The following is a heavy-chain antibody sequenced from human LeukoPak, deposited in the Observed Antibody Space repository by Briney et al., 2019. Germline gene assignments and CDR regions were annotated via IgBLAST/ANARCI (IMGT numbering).Heavy chain of an antibody. Sequence: GASVKVSCKASGYTFTSYGISWVRQAPGQGLEWMGWISAYNGNTNCAQKLQGRVTMTTDTSTSTAYMELRSLRSDDTAVYYCATPDYYDSREVEYFQHWGQGTLVTVSS. D-gene: IGHD3-22*01. V-gene: IGHV1-18*01. CDR3: ATPDYYDSREVEYFQH. J-gene: IGHJ1*01. CDR2: ISAYNGNT. CDR1: GYTFTSYG.